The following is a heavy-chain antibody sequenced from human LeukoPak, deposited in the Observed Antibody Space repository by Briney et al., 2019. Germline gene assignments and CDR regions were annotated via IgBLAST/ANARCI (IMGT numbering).Heavy chain of an antibody. V-gene: IGHV4-39*01. Sequence: SETLSLTCTVSGGSISSYYWGWIRQPPGKGLEWIGSIYYSGSTYYNPSLKSRVTISVDTSKNQFSLKLSSVTAADTAVYYCAREEVVVVPAAIEDNWFDPWGQGTLVTVSS. D-gene: IGHD2-2*01. CDR2: IYYSGST. J-gene: IGHJ5*02. CDR1: GGSISSYY. CDR3: AREEVVVVPAAIEDNWFDP.